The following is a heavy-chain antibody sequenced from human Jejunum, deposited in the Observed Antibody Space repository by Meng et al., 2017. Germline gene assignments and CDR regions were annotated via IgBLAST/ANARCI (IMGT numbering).Heavy chain of an antibody. CDR1: GYIFINYA. Sequence: QVQLVQSGAEVKKPGAAEKRYGRASGYIFINYALHGVRQAPGQRPEWLGWINAGNGNTKYSQKFQGRVLITGDTSATTAHLELSSLRTEDTATYYCARAYISPRGTFYFDYWGQGTLVTVSS. CDR3: ARAYISPRGTFYFDY. D-gene: IGHD1-1*01. J-gene: IGHJ4*02. V-gene: IGHV1-3*01. CDR2: INAGNGNT.